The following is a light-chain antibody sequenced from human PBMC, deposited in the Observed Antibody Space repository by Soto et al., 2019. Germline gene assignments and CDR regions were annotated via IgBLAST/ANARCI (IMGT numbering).Light chain of an antibody. CDR3: QQRYSSPRT. CDR2: AAS. Sequence: DIQMTQSPSSLSASVGDRVTITCRASQNINNYLNWYQQKPGKAPNLLIYAASTLQSGVPSRFSGSGSGTDFTLTISSLQPEDFATYYCQQRYSSPRTFGQGTKVDIK. V-gene: IGKV1-39*01. CDR1: QNINNY. J-gene: IGKJ1*01.